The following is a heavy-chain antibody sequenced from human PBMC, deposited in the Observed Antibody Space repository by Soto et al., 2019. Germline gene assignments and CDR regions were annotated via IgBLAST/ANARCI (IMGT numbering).Heavy chain of an antibody. V-gene: IGHV1-69*01. CDR3: AKGRGPILTGYQFDY. Sequence: QVQLVQSGAEWKKPGSSGKVSCKASGGTFSSYAISGWRQAPGQGLEWMGGIIPIFGTANYAQKFQGRVTITADESTSTAYMELSSLRSEDTAVYYCAKGRGPILTGYQFDYWGQGTLVTVSS. CDR1: GGTFSSYA. D-gene: IGHD3-9*01. CDR2: IIPIFGTA. J-gene: IGHJ4*02.